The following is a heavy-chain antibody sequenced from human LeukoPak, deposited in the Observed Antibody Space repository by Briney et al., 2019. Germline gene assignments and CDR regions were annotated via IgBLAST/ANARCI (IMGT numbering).Heavy chain of an antibody. CDR1: GGSISSYY. Sequence: SETLSLTCTVSGGSISSYYWSWIRQPPGKGLEWIGYIYYSGSTNYNPSLKSRVTISVDTSKNQFSLKLSSVTAADTAVYYWARWTVVCTTGVCSGLGFDPWGQGTLVTVSS. CDR3: ARWTVVCTTGVCSGLGFDP. J-gene: IGHJ5*02. CDR2: IYYSGST. V-gene: IGHV4-59*01. D-gene: IGHD2-8*01.